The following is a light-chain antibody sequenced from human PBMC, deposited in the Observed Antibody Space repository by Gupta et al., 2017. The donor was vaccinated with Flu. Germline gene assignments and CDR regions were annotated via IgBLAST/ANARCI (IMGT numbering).Light chain of an antibody. V-gene: IGLV1-47*01. Sequence: VLHEQPFASWTHSQSVIITSSESSSNLGSNYVYWYQQLPGTAPKLLIYRNNRRPSGVPDRFSGSKSCTSASLAIIGLRSEDEADYYCAAWDDSMSGSYVFGTGTKVTVL. CDR2: RNN. J-gene: IGLJ1*01. CDR1: SSNLGSNY. CDR3: AAWDDSMSGSYV.